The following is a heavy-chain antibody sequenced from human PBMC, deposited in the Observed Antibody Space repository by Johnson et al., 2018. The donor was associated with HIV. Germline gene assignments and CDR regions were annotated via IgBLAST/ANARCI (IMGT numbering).Heavy chain of an antibody. D-gene: IGHD6-6*01. Sequence: QVQLVEFGGGVVQPGRSLRLSCAASGFTFSSYAMHWVRQAPGKGLEWVAVISYDGSNKYYADSVKGRFTISRDNSKNTLYLQMNRLRAEDTAVYYCARDLPAIAARPGGAFDIWGQGTMVTVSS. CDR1: GFTFSSYA. CDR3: ARDLPAIAARPGGAFDI. V-gene: IGHV3-30-3*01. CDR2: ISYDGSNK. J-gene: IGHJ3*02.